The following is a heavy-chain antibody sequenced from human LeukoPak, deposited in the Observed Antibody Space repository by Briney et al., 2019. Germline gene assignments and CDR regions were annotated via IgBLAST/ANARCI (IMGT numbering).Heavy chain of an antibody. V-gene: IGHV3-9*01. J-gene: IGHJ4*02. CDR3: AKSTLMIAAAGTVDY. CDR2: ISWNSGSI. D-gene: IGHD6-13*01. CDR1: GFTFDDYA. Sequence: GGSLRLSCAASGFTFDDYAMHWVRQAPGKGLEWVSGISWNSGSIGYADSVKGRFTISRDNAKNSLYLQMNSLRAEDTALYYCAKSTLMIAAAGTVDYWGQGTLVTVSS.